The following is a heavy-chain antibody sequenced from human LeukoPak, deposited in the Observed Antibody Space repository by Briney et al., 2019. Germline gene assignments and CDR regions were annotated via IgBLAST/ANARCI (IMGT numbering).Heavy chain of an antibody. CDR3: ARAKVPRITGMDV. CDR1: GGSISSYY. J-gene: IGHJ6*02. Sequence: SETLSLTCTVSGGSISSYYWSWIRQPPEKGLEWIGYIYYSGSTNYNPSLKSRVTISVDTSKNQFSLKLSSVTAADTAVYYCARAKVPRITGMDVWGQGTTVTVSS. V-gene: IGHV4-59*08. D-gene: IGHD3-10*01. CDR2: IYYSGST.